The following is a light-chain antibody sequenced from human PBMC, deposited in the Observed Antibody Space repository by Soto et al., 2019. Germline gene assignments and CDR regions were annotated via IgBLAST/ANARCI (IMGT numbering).Light chain of an antibody. V-gene: IGKV1-5*01. CDR3: QQYHTYWT. CDR1: QSITTW. CDR2: DAS. Sequence: DIQMTQSPSTLSASVGDRVTITCRASQSITTWLAWYQQKPGKAPKLLIYDASSLESGVPIRFSGSGSGTEFSLTISSLQPEDVATYYCQQYHTYWTFGQGTKVEIK. J-gene: IGKJ1*01.